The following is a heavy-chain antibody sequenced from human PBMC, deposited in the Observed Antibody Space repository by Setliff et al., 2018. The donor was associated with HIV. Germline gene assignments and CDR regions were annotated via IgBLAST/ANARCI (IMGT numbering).Heavy chain of an antibody. Sequence: ASVKVSCKASGYTFTSYGISWVRQAPGQGLERMGWITPFNGNTNYAQKLQGRVTMTTDTSTSTAYMELRSLRSDDTAVYYCARRGDSYGLDPIYYYYYYMDVWGKGTTVTVSS. CDR1: GYTFTSYG. D-gene: IGHD5-18*01. V-gene: IGHV1-18*01. CDR3: ARRGDSYGLDPIYYYYYYMDV. J-gene: IGHJ6*03. CDR2: ITPFNGNT.